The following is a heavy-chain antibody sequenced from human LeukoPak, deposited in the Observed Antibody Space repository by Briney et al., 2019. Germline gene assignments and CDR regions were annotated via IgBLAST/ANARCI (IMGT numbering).Heavy chain of an antibody. CDR2: IYYSGST. V-gene: IGHV4-59*01. J-gene: IGHJ4*02. CDR1: GGSISSYY. D-gene: IGHD3-3*01. CDR3: ARSHYDFWSGSGMFDY. Sequence: SETLSLTCTVSGGSISSYYWSWIRQPPGKGLEWIGYIYYSGSTNYNPSLKSRVSISVDTSKNQFSLKLSSATAADTAVYYCARSHYDFWSGSGMFDYWGQGTLVTVSS.